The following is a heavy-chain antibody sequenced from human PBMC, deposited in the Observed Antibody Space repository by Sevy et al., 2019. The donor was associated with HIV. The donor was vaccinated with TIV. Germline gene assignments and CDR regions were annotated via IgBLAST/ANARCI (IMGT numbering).Heavy chain of an antibody. Sequence: ASVKVSCKASGYTFTSYDINWVRQATGQGLEWMGWMNPNSGNTGYAQKFQGRVTMTRNTSISTAYMELSSLRSEDTATYYCARAAYCGGDCYKTFDYWGQGTLVTVSS. V-gene: IGHV1-8*01. D-gene: IGHD2-21*02. CDR3: ARAAYCGGDCYKTFDY. CDR1: GYTFTSYD. J-gene: IGHJ4*02. CDR2: MNPNSGNT.